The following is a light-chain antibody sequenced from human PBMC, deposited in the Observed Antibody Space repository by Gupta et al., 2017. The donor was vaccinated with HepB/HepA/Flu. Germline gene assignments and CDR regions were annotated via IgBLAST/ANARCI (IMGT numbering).Light chain of an antibody. J-gene: IGKJ2*02. CDR3: QQDNSLSCT. Sequence: DIQITQYPSTLSASVGDRVTITCRASQSISSWLAWYQQKQGKAPKLLIYKASSLESGVPSRFSGSGSGTEFTLTISSLQPDDFAIYYCQQDNSLSCTFGQGTKMDIK. CDR2: KAS. V-gene: IGKV1-5*03. CDR1: QSISSW.